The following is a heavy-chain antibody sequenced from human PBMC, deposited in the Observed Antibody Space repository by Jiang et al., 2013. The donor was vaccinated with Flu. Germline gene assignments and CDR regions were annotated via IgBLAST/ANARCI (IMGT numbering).Heavy chain of an antibody. V-gene: IGHV3-30*18. J-gene: IGHJ4*02. CDR3: AKDRLGSSGWYGYYFDY. D-gene: IGHD6-19*01. CDR2: ISYDGSNK. Sequence: VISYDGSNKYYADSVKGRFTISRDNSKNTLYLQMNSLRGEDTAVYYCAKDRLGSSGWYGYYFDYWGQGTLVTVSS.